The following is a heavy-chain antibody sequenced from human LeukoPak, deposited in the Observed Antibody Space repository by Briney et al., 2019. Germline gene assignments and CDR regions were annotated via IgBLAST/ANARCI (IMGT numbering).Heavy chain of an antibody. J-gene: IGHJ4*02. D-gene: IGHD5-12*01. Sequence: SQTLSLTCTVSGGSISSGNYYWSWIRKPAGKGLEWIGRIYTSGSTNYNPSLKSRVTISVDTSKNQFSLKLSSVTAADTAVYYCARALYSGYGYFDYWGQGTLVTVSS. CDR2: IYTSGST. V-gene: IGHV4-61*02. CDR1: GGSISSGNYY. CDR3: ARALYSGYGYFDY.